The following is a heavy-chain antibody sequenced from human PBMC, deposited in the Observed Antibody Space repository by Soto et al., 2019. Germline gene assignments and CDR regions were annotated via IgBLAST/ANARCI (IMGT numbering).Heavy chain of an antibody. CDR3: ARRLGSSWYLVDP. D-gene: IGHD6-13*01. CDR2: IYPGDSDT. Sequence: PGESLKISCKASGYTFTNYWIGWVRQMPGKGLEWMGIIYPGDSDTRYSPSFQGQVTISADKSISTAYLQWSSLKASDTATYYCARRLGSSWYLVDPWGQGTLVTVSS. J-gene: IGHJ5*02. CDR1: GYTFTNYW. V-gene: IGHV5-51*01.